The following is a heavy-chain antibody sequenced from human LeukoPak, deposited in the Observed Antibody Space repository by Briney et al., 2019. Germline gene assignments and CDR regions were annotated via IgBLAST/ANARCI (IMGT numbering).Heavy chain of an antibody. J-gene: IGHJ4*02. Sequence: PGGSLRLSCAASAFTFSSYEMNWVRQAPGKGLEWVSYIDGSGDTIYYADSVKGRFTISRDNAKNSLDLQMNSLRDEDTAVYYCSRRFDCWGQGTLVTVSS. CDR3: SRRFDC. V-gene: IGHV3-48*03. CDR2: IDGSGDTI. CDR1: AFTFSSYE.